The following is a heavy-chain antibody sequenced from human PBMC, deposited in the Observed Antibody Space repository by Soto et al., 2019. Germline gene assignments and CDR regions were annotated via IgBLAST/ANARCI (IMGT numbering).Heavy chain of an antibody. CDR1: GFTVISNY. Sequence: LRLSCAASGFTVISNYMSWVRQAPGKGLEWVSVIYSGGSTYYADSVKGRFTISRDNSKNTLYLQMNSLRAEDTAVYYCARGYCTNGVCYSYYYYGMDVWGQGTTVTVSS. V-gene: IGHV3-53*01. D-gene: IGHD2-8*01. CDR3: ARGYCTNGVCYSYYYYGMDV. CDR2: IYSGGST. J-gene: IGHJ6*02.